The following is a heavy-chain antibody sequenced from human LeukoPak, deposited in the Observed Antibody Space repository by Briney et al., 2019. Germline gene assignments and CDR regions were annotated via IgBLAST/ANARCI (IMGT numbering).Heavy chain of an antibody. Sequence: SETLSLTCTVSGGSISSSSYYWGWIRQPPGKGLEWIGSIYYSGSTYYNPSLKSRVTISVDTSKNQFSLKLSSVTAADTAVYYCARHYPHCSSTSCYRIRWTPFDYWGQGTLVTVSS. CDR1: GGSISSSSYY. V-gene: IGHV4-39*01. D-gene: IGHD2-2*01. CDR3: ARHYPHCSSTSCYRIRWTPFDY. J-gene: IGHJ4*02. CDR2: IYYSGST.